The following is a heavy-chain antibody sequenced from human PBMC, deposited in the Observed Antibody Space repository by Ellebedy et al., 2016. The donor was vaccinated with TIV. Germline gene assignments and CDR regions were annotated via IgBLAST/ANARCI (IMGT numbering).Heavy chain of an antibody. CDR1: GFTFSHYA. CDR2: MSFDGGQK. Sequence: GESLKISXAASGFTFSHYAMHWARQAPGKGLEWVAVMSFDGGQKYHADSVQGRFTISRDNSRNTLYLQMNSLRGEDTAVYYCARLMEVATVVYYYGMDVWGQGTTVTVSS. D-gene: IGHD5-24*01. V-gene: IGHV3-30-3*01. J-gene: IGHJ6*02. CDR3: ARLMEVATVVYYYGMDV.